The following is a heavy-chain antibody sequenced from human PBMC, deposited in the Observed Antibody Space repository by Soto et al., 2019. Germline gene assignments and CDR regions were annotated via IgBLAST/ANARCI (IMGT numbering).Heavy chain of an antibody. CDR1: GFTVSSNY. V-gene: IGHV3-66*01. CDR3: GRDKAVGATDY. Sequence: EVQLVESGGGLVQPGGSLRLSCAASGFTVSSNYMSWVRQAPGKGLEWVAVIYSGGSTYYPDSMKGRFIISRDNSENTLFLQMNSLRAEDTAVYYCGRDKAVGATDYWGQGTLVTVS. CDR2: IYSGGST. J-gene: IGHJ4*02. D-gene: IGHD1-26*01.